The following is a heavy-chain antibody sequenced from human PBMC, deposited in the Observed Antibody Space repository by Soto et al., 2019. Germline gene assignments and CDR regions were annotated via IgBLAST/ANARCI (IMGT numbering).Heavy chain of an antibody. CDR1: GYTFTSYG. Sequence: QVQLVQSGAEVKKPGASVKVSCKASGYTFTSYGISWVRQAPGQGLEWMGWISAYNGNTNYAQKLQGRVTMTTDTSTSTAYMELRSRRSDDTAVYYCARPNRWGIAAAGNDAFDIWGQGQWSPSLQ. J-gene: IGHJ3*02. V-gene: IGHV1-18*04. CDR2: ISAYNGNT. CDR3: ARPNRWGIAAAGNDAFDI. D-gene: IGHD6-13*01.